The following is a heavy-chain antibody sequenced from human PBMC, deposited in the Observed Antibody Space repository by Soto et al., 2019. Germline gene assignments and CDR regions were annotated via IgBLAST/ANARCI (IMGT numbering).Heavy chain of an antibody. CDR1: AGSISSGDYY. J-gene: IGHJ5*02. V-gene: IGHV4-30-4*01. CDR2: IYYSGST. D-gene: IGHD2-8*01. CDR3: ARESGILLWFDP. Sequence: PSETLSLTCTVSAGSISSGDYYWSWIRQPPGKGLEWIGYIYYSGSTYYNPSLKSRVTISVDTSKNQFSLKLSSVTAADTAVYYCARESGILLWFDPWGQGTLVTVSS.